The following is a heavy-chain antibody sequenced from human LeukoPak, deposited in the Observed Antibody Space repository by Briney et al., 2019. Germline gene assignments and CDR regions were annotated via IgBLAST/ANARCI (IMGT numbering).Heavy chain of an antibody. D-gene: IGHD3-10*01. J-gene: IGHJ6*02. CDR1: GFTFNRCG. CDR3: VKSSGTNDYGMDA. V-gene: IGHV3-30*18. Sequence: PGRSLRLSCAATGFTFNRCGMHWVRQAPGKGLEWVAVITNDGSRQYYTDSVKGRFTVSRDNSKNTLSLQMNRLRAEDTAVYDCVKSSGTNDYGMDAWGQGTTVTVPS. CDR2: ITNDGSRQ.